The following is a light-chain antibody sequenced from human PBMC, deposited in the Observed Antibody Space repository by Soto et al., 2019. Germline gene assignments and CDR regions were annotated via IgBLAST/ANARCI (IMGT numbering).Light chain of an antibody. J-gene: IGKJ5*01. CDR1: QSSRTS. CDR2: DAS. Sequence: LPEAPATLSLSRGRGATLSCGVRQSSRTSLAWYQQKPGQAPRLVIFDASNRANGVPARFGGSGSGTDFTLTINRLEPEDFAVYYCQQRNVWPLITFGQGTRLEI. CDR3: QQRNVWPLIT. V-gene: IGKV3-11*01.